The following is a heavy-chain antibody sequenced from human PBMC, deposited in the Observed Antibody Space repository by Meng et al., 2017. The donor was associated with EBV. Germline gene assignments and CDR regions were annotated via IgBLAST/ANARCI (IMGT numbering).Heavy chain of an antibody. CDR2: IYWDDDK. CDR1: WFSLSHRGLG. D-gene: IGHD6-6*01. V-gene: IGHV2-5*02. Sequence: QITLEDSGPTMVKPTQALTLACTFAWFSLSHRGLGVGWIRQPPGKALEWLALIYWDDDKRYSPSLKSRLTITKDTSKNQVVLTMTNMDPVDAATYYCAHIIAARPFDYWGQGTLVTVSS. CDR3: AHIIAARPFDY. J-gene: IGHJ4*02.